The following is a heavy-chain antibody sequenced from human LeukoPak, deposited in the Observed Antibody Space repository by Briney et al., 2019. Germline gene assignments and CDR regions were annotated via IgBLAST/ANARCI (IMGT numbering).Heavy chain of an antibody. CDR2: IYPAHSDT. D-gene: IGHD3-3*01. Sequence: GASLQISCQASGSRFTSFWIGGVRQLPGKGLELMGIIYPAHSDTTYSPSYEGQVTMSVDKSISTAYLQWSSLKASDTAMYYCARQNDFRLDYWGQGTLVTVSS. V-gene: IGHV5-51*01. CDR1: GSRFTSFW. J-gene: IGHJ4*02. CDR3: ARQNDFRLDY.